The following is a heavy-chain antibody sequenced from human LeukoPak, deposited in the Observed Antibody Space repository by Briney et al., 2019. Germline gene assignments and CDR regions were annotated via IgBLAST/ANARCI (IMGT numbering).Heavy chain of an antibody. Sequence: PGRSLRLSCATSGFTFSSYAMHWVRQAPGKGLEWVSSISSSSSYIYYADSVKGRFTISRDNAKNSLYLQMNSLRAEDTAVYYCAIGITGTKRDVDYWGQGTLVTVSS. CDR2: ISSSSSYI. V-gene: IGHV3-21*01. J-gene: IGHJ4*02. D-gene: IGHD1-20*01. CDR3: AIGITGTKRDVDY. CDR1: GFTFSSYA.